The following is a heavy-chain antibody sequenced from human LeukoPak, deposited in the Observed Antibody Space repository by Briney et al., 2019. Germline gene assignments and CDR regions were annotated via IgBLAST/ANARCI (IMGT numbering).Heavy chain of an antibody. Sequence: GGSLRLSCAASGFIFSNYGMHWVRQAPGKGLEWVAVIAYDGSNKYYADSVKGRFTISRDNSKNTLYLQMNSLRAEDTAVYYCAKKERSAMVLWCFDLWGRGTLVTVSS. CDR1: GFIFSNYG. J-gene: IGHJ2*01. CDR3: AKKERSAMVLWCFDL. V-gene: IGHV3-30*18. CDR2: IAYDGSNK. D-gene: IGHD5-18*01.